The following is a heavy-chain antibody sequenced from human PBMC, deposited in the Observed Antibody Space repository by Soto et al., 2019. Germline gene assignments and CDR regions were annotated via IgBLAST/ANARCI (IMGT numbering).Heavy chain of an antibody. V-gene: IGHV4-4*07. CDR2: IYTSGST. Sequence: QVQLQESGPGLVKPSETLSLTCTVSGGSISSYYWSWIRQPAGKGLEWIGRIYTSGSTNYNPSLKSRVTMSVDTSKNQFSLKLSSVTAADTAVYYCAREVPNPWYSSSWYGIFDYWGQGTLVTVSS. CDR3: AREVPNPWYSSSWYGIFDY. CDR1: GGSISSYY. D-gene: IGHD6-13*01. J-gene: IGHJ4*02.